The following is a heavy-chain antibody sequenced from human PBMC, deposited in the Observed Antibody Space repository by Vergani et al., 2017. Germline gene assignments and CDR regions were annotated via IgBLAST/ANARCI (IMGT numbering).Heavy chain of an antibody. CDR2: ISAYNGNT. V-gene: IGHV1-18*01. CDR3: AREKGTYYDFWSGYYHAFDI. D-gene: IGHD3-3*01. CDR1: GYTFTSYG. Sequence: QVQLVQSGAEVKKPGASVKVSCKASGYTFTSYGISWVRQAPGQGLEWMGWISAYNGNTIYAQKFQGRVTITADESTSTAYMELSSLRSEDTAVYYCAREKGTYYDFWSGYYHAFDIWGQGTMVTVSS. J-gene: IGHJ3*02.